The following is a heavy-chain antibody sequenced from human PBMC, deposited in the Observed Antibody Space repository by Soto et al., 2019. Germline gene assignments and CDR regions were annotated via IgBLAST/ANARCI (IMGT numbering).Heavy chain of an antibody. CDR2: IYSGGST. CDR1: GFTVSSNY. J-gene: IGHJ1*01. CDR3: ARDRVESGYPEYFQH. D-gene: IGHD3-22*01. V-gene: IGHV3-53*01. Sequence: EVQLVESGGGLIQPGGSLRLSCAASGFTVSSNYMSWVRQAPGKGLEWVSVIYSGGSTYYADSVKGRFTISRDNSKNTRYLQMNSLRAEDTAVYYCARDRVESGYPEYFQHWGQCTLVTVSS.